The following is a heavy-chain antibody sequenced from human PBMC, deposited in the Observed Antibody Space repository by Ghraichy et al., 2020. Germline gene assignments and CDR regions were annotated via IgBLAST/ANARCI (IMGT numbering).Heavy chain of an antibody. CDR2: INWDASST. Sequence: GEYLNISCAASGFTFDDYTMFWVRQAPGKGLEWVSLINWDASSTYYADSVKGRFTMSRDDKKNLLYLQINSMRIEDTALDYCARGWKRGTPGYYFESWGQGTLVTVSS. CDR3: ARGWKRGTPGYYFES. J-gene: IGHJ4*02. V-gene: IGHV3-43*01. CDR1: GFTFDDYT. D-gene: IGHD2-15*01.